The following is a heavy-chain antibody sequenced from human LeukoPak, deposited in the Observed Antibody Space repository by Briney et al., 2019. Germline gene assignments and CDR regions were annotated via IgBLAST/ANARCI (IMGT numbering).Heavy chain of an antibody. CDR1: GFTFSSYE. CDR2: ITSGGTTI. D-gene: IGHD2-2*01. CDR3: ARGGICSSSICYSLNAFDI. Sequence: GGSLRLSCAASGFTFSSYEMNWVRHAPGKGLVWVSYITSGGTTIYYADSVKGRFTISRDNAKDSLYLQMIRLRAEDTAVYYCARGGICSSSICYSLNAFDIWGQGTMFTVSS. J-gene: IGHJ3*02. V-gene: IGHV3-48*03.